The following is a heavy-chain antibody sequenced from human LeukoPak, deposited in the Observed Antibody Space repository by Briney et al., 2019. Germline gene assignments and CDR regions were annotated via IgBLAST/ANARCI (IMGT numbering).Heavy chain of an antibody. D-gene: IGHD1-26*01. CDR3: ARVKVGVWGVFDT. CDR2: INPDGTTT. J-gene: IGHJ3*02. CDR1: GFTFSSYW. V-gene: IGHV3-74*03. Sequence: GGSLRLSCAASGFTFSSYWMHWVRQAPWKGLVWLSRINPDGTTTTYADSVRGRFLISRDNAKNTLYLQMYSLGAEDTAVYYCARVKVGVWGVFDTWGQGTMVTVSS.